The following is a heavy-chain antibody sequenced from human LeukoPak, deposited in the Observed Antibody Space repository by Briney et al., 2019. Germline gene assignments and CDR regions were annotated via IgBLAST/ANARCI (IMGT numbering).Heavy chain of an antibody. J-gene: IGHJ4*02. CDR3: AREFEYSTSGAGY. D-gene: IGHD6-6*01. V-gene: IGHV3-21*01. CDR2: MSILSGIT. Sequence: GGSLRLSCAGSGFPFSGYSMNWVRQTPGKGLEWVSSMSILSGITYYAESVKGRFNVSRDNAKNLLHLQMNSLRVEDTAIYYCAREFEYSTSGAGYWGQGTLVTVSS. CDR1: GFPFSGYS.